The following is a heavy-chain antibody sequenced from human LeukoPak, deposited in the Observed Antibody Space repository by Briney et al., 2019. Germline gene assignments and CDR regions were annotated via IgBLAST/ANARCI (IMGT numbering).Heavy chain of an antibody. Sequence: GRSLRLSCAASGFTFSTYAMTWVRQAPGKGLEWVSGITSVGGSTYYVDSVKGRFTISRDNSKNTLYLQMNSLRAEDTAVYYCAKEGGWYTSAFDDWGQGTLVTVSS. CDR2: ITSVGGST. CDR1: GFTFSTYA. V-gene: IGHV3-23*01. CDR3: AKEGGWYTSAFDD. D-gene: IGHD6-19*01. J-gene: IGHJ4*02.